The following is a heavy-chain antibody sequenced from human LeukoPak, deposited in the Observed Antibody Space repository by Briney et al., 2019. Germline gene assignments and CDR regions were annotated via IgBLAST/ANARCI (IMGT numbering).Heavy chain of an antibody. CDR2: IYHSGST. Sequence: GSLRLSCAASGFTFSSYAMSWVRQPPGKGLEWIGEIYHSGSTNYNPSLKSRVTISVDKSKNQFSLKLSSVTAADTAVYYCHGEQQLENYWGQGTLVTVSS. D-gene: IGHD6-13*01. CDR3: HGEQQLENY. J-gene: IGHJ4*02. CDR1: GFTFSSYAM. V-gene: IGHV4-4*02.